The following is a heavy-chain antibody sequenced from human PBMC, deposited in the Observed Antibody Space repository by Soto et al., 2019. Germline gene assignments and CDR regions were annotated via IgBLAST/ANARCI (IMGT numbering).Heavy chain of an antibody. CDR2: INVDDNT. J-gene: IGHJ4*02. Sequence: EVQLLESGGDLVQPGGSLRLSCAASGFIFNSYAMSWVRQAPGKGLEWVSSINVDDNTYYAESVRGRFTISRDNSKNTLYLQMNSLRAEDTALYYCAKNYCFDYWGRGTRVTVSS. CDR3: AKNYCFDY. CDR1: GFIFNSYA. V-gene: IGHV3-23*01.